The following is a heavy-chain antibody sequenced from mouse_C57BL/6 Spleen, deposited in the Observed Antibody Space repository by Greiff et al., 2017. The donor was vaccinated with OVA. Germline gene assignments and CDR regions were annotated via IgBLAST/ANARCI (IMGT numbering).Heavy chain of an antibody. CDR1: GFTFSSYA. CDR2: ISSGGDYI. CDR3: TSCTVVARYAMGY. D-gene: IGHD1-1*01. V-gene: IGHV5-9-1*02. Sequence: EVKLMESGAGLVKPGGSLKLSCAASGFTFSSYAMSWVRQTPEKGLEWVAYISSGGDYIYYADNVKGRCTISRDNARNTLYLQLSSLKSEDTAMYYCTSCTVVARYAMGYWGQGTTVTVSS. J-gene: IGHJ4*01.